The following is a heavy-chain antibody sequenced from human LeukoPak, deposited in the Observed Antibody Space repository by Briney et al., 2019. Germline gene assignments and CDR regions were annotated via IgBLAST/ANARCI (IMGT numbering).Heavy chain of an antibody. Sequence: SETLSLTCTVSGDSISSHYWNWIRQPPGKGLEWIGYIYNSGSTNYNPSLKSRITISIDTSRNQFSLKLSSVTAADTAVYYCAGLPGSYTDAFDIWGQGTMVTVSS. CDR3: AGLPGSYTDAFDI. D-gene: IGHD1-26*01. CDR2: IYNSGST. V-gene: IGHV4-59*11. CDR1: GDSISSHY. J-gene: IGHJ3*02.